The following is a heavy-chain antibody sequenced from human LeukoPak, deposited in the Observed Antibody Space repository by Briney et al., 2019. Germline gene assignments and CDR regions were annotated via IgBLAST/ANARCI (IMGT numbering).Heavy chain of an antibody. CDR2: ISYSGTTGYTPTI. Sequence: SETLSLTCTVSGDSVSSDYYYWSWIRQHPGKGLEWIGYISYSGTTGYTPTIYYTPSLKSRITISVDTSKNQLSLKLSSVTAADTAMYYCARSTWNYACPFDYWGQGTLVTVSS. CDR3: ARSTWNYACPFDY. V-gene: IGHV4-31*03. D-gene: IGHD1-7*01. CDR1: GDSVSSDYYY. J-gene: IGHJ4*02.